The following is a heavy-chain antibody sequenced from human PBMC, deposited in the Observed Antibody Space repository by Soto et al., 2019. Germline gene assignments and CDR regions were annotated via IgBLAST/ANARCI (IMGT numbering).Heavy chain of an antibody. CDR1: GFTFSSYG. D-gene: IGHD1-7*01. CDR3: AKDRRAGGNYGFYSDF. J-gene: IGHJ4*02. V-gene: IGHV3-23*01. CDR2: SSATGAGT. Sequence: GGSLRLSCAAPGFTFSSYGMTWVRQAPGKGLEWVSFSSATGAGTYYADSVKGRFTISRDNSKNTLYLQMTSLRADDTAVYYCAKDRRAGGNYGFYSDFWGQGALVTVSS.